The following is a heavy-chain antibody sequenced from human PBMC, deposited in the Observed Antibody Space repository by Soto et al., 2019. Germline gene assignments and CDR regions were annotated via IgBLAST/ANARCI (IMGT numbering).Heavy chain of an antibody. Sequence: SVKVSCKASGGTFSSYAISWVRQAPGQGLEWMGGIIPIFGTANYAQKLQGRVTITADESTSTAYMELSSLRSEDTAVYYCASQRLPLASGPTAIFDYWGQGTLVTVYS. CDR3: ASQRLPLASGPTAIFDY. J-gene: IGHJ4*02. V-gene: IGHV1-69*13. D-gene: IGHD4-17*01. CDR2: IIPIFGTA. CDR1: GGTFSSYA.